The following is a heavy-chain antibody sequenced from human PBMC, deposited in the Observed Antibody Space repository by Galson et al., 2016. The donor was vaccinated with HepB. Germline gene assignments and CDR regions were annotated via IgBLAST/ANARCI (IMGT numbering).Heavy chain of an antibody. Sequence: SVKVSCKASGYTFTNYAMHRVRQAPGQRLEWMGWINAGNGNTKYSQKFQGRVTITRDTSASTAYMELSSLRSEDTAVYYCVRDHYDSSGYPYNWFDPWGQGTLVTVSS. CDR1: GYTFTNYA. V-gene: IGHV1-3*01. D-gene: IGHD3-22*01. CDR2: INAGNGNT. CDR3: VRDHYDSSGYPYNWFDP. J-gene: IGHJ5*02.